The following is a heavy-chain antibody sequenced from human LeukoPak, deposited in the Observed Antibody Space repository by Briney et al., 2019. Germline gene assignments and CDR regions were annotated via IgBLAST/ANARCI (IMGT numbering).Heavy chain of an antibody. CDR1: GGSISRYY. V-gene: IGHV4-59*01. J-gene: IGHJ4*02. CDR2: LYYGGST. CDR3: ARGNYGSGRGYYFDY. D-gene: IGHD3-10*01. Sequence: SETLSLTCTVSGGSISRYYWSWIRQPPGKGLEWLGYLYYGGSTNYNPSLKSRVTISVDSSKTQFSLKLSSVTAADTAVYYCARGNYGSGRGYYFDYWGQGTLVTVSS.